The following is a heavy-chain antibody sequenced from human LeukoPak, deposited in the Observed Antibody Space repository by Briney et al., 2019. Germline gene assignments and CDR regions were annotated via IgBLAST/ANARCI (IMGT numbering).Heavy chain of an antibody. CDR3: ARGDYDSSHLIPFDY. J-gene: IGHJ4*02. D-gene: IGHD3-22*01. CDR1: GFTFSSYS. V-gene: IGHV3-21*01. CDR2: ISSSSSYI. Sequence: AGGSLRLSCAASGFTFSSYSMNWVRQAPGKGLEWVSSISSSSSYIYYADSVKGRFTISRDNAKNSLYLQMNSLRAEDTAVYYCARGDYDSSHLIPFDYWGQGTLVTVSS.